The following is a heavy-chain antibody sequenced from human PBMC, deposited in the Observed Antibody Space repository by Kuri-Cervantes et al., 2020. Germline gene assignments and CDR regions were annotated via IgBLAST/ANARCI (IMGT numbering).Heavy chain of an antibody. Sequence: GESLKISCKASGYTFTSYYMHWVRQAPGQGLEWMGIINPSGGSTSYAQKFQGRVTMTRDTSTSTVYMELSSLRSEDTALYYCARESRPHGYTYYYGMDVWGQGTTVTVSS. CDR3: ARESRPHGYTYYYGMDV. CDR2: INPSGGST. J-gene: IGHJ6*02. D-gene: IGHD5-24*01. CDR1: GYTFTSYY. V-gene: IGHV1-46*01.